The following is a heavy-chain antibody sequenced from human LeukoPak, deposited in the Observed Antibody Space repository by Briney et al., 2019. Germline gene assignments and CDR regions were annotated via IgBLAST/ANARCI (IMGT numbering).Heavy chain of an antibody. J-gene: IGHJ4*02. CDR2: IYYSGST. CDR1: GGSISSYY. CDR3: ARDQRYCTSISCYTAFDY. V-gene: IGHV4-59*01. Sequence: PSETLSPTCTVSGGSISSYYWSWIRQPPGKGLEWIGYIYYSGSTNYNPSLKSRVTISVDTSKNQFSLKLSSVTAADTAVYYCARDQRYCTSISCYTAFDYWGQGTLVTVSS. D-gene: IGHD2-2*02.